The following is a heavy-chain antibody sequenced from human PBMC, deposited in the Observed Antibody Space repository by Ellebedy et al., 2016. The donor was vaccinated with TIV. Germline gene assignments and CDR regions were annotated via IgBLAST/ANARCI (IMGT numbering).Heavy chain of an antibody. J-gene: IGHJ3*02. Sequence: GESLKISCAASGFTVSSNYMYWVRQAPGKGLEWVSVIYSGGITNYADSVKGRFTISRDNSKNTLYLQMNSLRAEDTAAYYCARDYGDYSNAFDIWGQGTMVTVSS. CDR1: GFTVSSNY. CDR2: IYSGGIT. D-gene: IGHD4-17*01. CDR3: ARDYGDYSNAFDI. V-gene: IGHV3-66*01.